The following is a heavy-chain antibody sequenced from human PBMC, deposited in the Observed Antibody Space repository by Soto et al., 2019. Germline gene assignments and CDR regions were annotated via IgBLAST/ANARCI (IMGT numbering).Heavy chain of an antibody. Sequence: QVQLVQSGAEVKKPGASVKVSCKASGYTFTSYYMHWVRQAPGQGLEWMGIINPSGGSTSYAQKFQGRVTMTRDTSTSTVYMELSSLRSEDTAVYYCERDPGDLNWFDPWGQGTLVTVSS. CDR1: GYTFTSYY. CDR2: INPSGGST. J-gene: IGHJ5*02. V-gene: IGHV1-46*01. D-gene: IGHD4-17*01. CDR3: ERDPGDLNWFDP.